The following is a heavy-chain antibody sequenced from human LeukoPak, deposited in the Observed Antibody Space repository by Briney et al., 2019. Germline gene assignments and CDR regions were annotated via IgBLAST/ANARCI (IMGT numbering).Heavy chain of an antibody. Sequence: SETLSLTCTVSGGSISSYYWSWIRQPPGKGLEWIGYIYYSGSTNYNPSLKSRVTISVDTSKNQFSLRLSSVTAADTAVYYCARDNWNYGSSMDVWGQGTTVTVSS. V-gene: IGHV4-59*01. J-gene: IGHJ6*02. CDR1: GGSISSYY. CDR2: IYYSGST. D-gene: IGHD1-7*01. CDR3: ARDNWNYGSSMDV.